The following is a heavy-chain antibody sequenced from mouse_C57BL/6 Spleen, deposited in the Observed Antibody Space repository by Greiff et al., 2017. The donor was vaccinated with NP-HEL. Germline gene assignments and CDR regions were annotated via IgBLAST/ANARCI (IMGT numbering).Heavy chain of an antibody. Sequence: EVKLMESGPGLAKPSQTLSLTCSVTGYSITRDYWNWIRKFPGNKLEYMGYISYSGSTYYNPSLKSRISITRDTSKNQYYLQLNSVTTEDTATYYCARSKWLKNYFDYWGQGTTLTVSS. CDR3: ARSKWLKNYFDY. CDR1: GYSITRDY. V-gene: IGHV3-8*01. J-gene: IGHJ2*01. CDR2: ISYSGST. D-gene: IGHD2-2*01.